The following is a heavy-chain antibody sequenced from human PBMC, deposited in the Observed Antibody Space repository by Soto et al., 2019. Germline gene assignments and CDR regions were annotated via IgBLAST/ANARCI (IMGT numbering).Heavy chain of an antibody. V-gene: IGHV3-30-3*01. Sequence: QVQLVESGGGVVQPGRSLRLSCAASGFTFSSYAMHWVRQAPGKGLEWVAVISYDGSNKYYADSVKGRFTISRDNSKNTLYLQMSSLRAEDTAVYFCARAEFDDYGDYYDYWGQGTLVTVSS. J-gene: IGHJ4*02. CDR3: ARAEFDDYGDYYDY. CDR2: ISYDGSNK. D-gene: IGHD4-17*01. CDR1: GFTFSSYA.